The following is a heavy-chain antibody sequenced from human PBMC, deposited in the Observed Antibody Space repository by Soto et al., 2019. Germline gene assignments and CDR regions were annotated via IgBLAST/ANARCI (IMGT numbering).Heavy chain of an antibody. V-gene: IGHV3-21*01. CDR1: GFTFSSYS. CDR3: ARDMMAPIEVSYCVMDV. J-gene: IGHJ6*02. CDR2: ISSSSSYI. D-gene: IGHD3-16*01. Sequence: EVQLVESGGGLVKPGGSLRLSCAASGFTFSSYSMNWVRQAPGKGLEWVSSISSSSSYIYYADSVKGRFTISRDNAKNSLYLQMNSLGAEDTAVYYCARDMMAPIEVSYCVMDVWGQGTTVTVSS.